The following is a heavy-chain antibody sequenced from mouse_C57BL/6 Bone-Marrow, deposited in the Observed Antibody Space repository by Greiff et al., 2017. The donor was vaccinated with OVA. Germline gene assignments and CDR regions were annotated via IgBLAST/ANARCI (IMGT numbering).Heavy chain of an antibody. Sequence: QVQLKESGAELVRPGASVKLSCKASGYTFTDYYINWVKQRPGQGLEWIARIYPGSGNTSYNEKFKGKATLTAEKSSSTAYMQLSSLTSEDSAVYFCARFGYYGSSRYFDVWGTGTTVTVSS. V-gene: IGHV1-76*01. CDR2: IYPGSGNT. CDR3: ARFGYYGSSRYFDV. CDR1: GYTFTDYY. J-gene: IGHJ1*03. D-gene: IGHD1-1*01.